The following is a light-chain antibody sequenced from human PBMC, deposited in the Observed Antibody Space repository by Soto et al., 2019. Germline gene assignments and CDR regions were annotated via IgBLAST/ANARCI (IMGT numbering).Light chain of an antibody. CDR2: DVS. J-gene: IGKJ5*01. CDR1: QDIRGA. Sequence: ALQLTQSPSSLSASVGDSVTITCRASQDIRGALSWYQQKPGKAPKLLIYDVSSLESGVPSRFSGSGSRTDFTLTISSLQPEDFATYYCQQFNTYPITFGQGTRLEIK. CDR3: QQFNTYPIT. V-gene: IGKV1-13*02.